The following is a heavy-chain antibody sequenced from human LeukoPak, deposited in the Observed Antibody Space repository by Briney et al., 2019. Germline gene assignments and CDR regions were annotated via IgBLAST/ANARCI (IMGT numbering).Heavy chain of an antibody. CDR2: IYSGGNT. V-gene: IGHV3-53*01. Sequence: RGSLRLSCAASGFTVSSNYMSWVRQAPGKGLEWVSVIYSGGNTFYADSVKGRFTISRDNSKNTLYLQMNSLRAEDTAVYYCASPGGSPCDYWGQGTLVTVSS. J-gene: IGHJ4*02. CDR3: ASPGGSPCDY. CDR1: GFTVSSNY. D-gene: IGHD4-23*01.